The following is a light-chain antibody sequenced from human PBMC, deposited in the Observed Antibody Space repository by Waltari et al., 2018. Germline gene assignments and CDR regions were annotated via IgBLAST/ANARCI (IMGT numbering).Light chain of an antibody. Sequence: EIVLTQSPGTLSLSPGERATLSCRASQSVSSISLSWYQQKVGQPPRLLIYGVSSRATGIPDRFSGSGSGTDFTLTISRLEPEDFAVYYCQQYDSIVLTFGGGTKVEI. J-gene: IGKJ4*01. CDR3: QQYDSIVLT. V-gene: IGKV3-20*01. CDR1: QSVSSIS. CDR2: GVS.